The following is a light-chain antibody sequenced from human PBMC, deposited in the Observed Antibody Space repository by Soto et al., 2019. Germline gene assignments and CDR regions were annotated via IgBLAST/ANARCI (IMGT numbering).Light chain of an antibody. CDR2: GNT. V-gene: IGLV1-40*01. J-gene: IGLJ2*01. CDR1: SSNIGAHYD. CDR3: QSYDSRLSGVL. Sequence: QSVLTQSPSVSGAPGQRVTISCTGSSSNIGAHYDVHWYQQLPGTAPKLLIYGNTNRPSGVPDRFSGSKSGTSASLAITGLQAEDEADYYCQSYDSRLSGVLFGGGTKLTVL.